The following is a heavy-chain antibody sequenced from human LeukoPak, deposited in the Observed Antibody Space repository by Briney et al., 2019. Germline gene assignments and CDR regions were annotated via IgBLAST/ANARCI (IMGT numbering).Heavy chain of an antibody. CDR1: GGSISSGSYY. CDR2: IYTSGST. D-gene: IGHD3-22*01. J-gene: IGHJ5*02. Sequence: SETLSLTCTVSGGSISSGSYYWSWIRQPAGKGLEWIGRIYTSGSTNYNPSLKSRVTISVDTSKNQFSLKLSSVTAADTAVYYCAGENDTYYCDSSGYYYNWFDPWGQGTLVTVSS. V-gene: IGHV4-61*02. CDR3: AGENDTYYCDSSGYYYNWFDP.